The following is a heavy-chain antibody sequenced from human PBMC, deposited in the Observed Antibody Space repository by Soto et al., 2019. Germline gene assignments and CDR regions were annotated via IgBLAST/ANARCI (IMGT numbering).Heavy chain of an antibody. J-gene: IGHJ4*02. Sequence: SLRLSCAASGFTFSNYGMHWVRQAPGKGLEWVAVISSDGSNKYYADSVKGRFTISRDNSKNTLYLQMNSLRSEDTALYYCARDGRADNYGDYIDYWGQGTLVTVSS. CDR1: GFTFSNYG. CDR2: ISSDGSNK. D-gene: IGHD4-17*01. CDR3: ARDGRADNYGDYIDY. V-gene: IGHV3-30*03.